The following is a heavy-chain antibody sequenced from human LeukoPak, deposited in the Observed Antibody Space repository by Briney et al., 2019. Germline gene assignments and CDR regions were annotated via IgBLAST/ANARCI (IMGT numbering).Heavy chain of an antibody. CDR3: ARDLGTASSGGY. J-gene: IGHJ4*02. CDR2: IYHSGST. V-gene: IGHV4-38-2*02. CDR1: GYSISSGYY. D-gene: IGHD6-6*01. Sequence: PSETLSLTCTVSGYSISSGYYWGWIRQPPGKGLEWIGEIYHSGSTNHNPSLKSRVTISVDKSKNQISLKLSSVTAADTAVYYCARDLGTASSGGYWGQGTLVTVSS.